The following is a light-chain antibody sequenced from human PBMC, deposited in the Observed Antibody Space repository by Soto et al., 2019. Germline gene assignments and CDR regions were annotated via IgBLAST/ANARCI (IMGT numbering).Light chain of an antibody. Sequence: QSVLTQPASVSGSPGQSITISCTGTSSDVGGYNYVSWYQQHPGKAPKLMIYDVSNRPSGVSNRFSGSKSGNTASLTISRLQADDEAEYYCSSYTSSSTTVFGTGTKVTVL. V-gene: IGLV2-14*01. J-gene: IGLJ1*01. CDR1: SSDVGGYNY. CDR2: DVS. CDR3: SSYTSSSTTV.